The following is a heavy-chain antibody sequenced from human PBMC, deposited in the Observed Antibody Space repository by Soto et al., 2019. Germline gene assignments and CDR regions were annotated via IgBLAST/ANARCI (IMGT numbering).Heavy chain of an antibody. J-gene: IGHJ5*02. CDR2: IIPILGIA. V-gene: IGHV1-69*02. Sequence: QVQLVQSGAEVKKPGSSVKVSCKASGGTFSSYTISCVRQAPGQGLEWMGRIIPILGIANYAQKFQGRVTITADKSTSTAYMELSRLRSEDTAVYYCASSLWFGELTNNWFDPWGQGTLVTVSS. CDR1: GGTFSSYT. CDR3: ASSLWFGELTNNWFDP. D-gene: IGHD3-10*01.